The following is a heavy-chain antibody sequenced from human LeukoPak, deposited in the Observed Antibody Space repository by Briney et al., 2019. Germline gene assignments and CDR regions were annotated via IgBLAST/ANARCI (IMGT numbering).Heavy chain of an antibody. J-gene: IGHJ4*02. CDR3: AKDRGYSYGLCDY. CDR1: GFTFSSYA. V-gene: IGHV3-23*01. Sequence: QTGGSLRLSCAASGFTFSSYAMSWVRQAPGKGLEWVSAISGSGGSTYYADSVKGRFTISRGNSKNTLYLQMNSLRAEDTAVYYCAKDRGYSYGLCDYWGQGTLVTVSS. CDR2: ISGSGGST. D-gene: IGHD5-18*01.